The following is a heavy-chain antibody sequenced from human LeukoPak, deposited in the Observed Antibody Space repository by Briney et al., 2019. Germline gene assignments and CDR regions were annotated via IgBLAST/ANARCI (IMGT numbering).Heavy chain of an antibody. D-gene: IGHD3-10*01. V-gene: IGHV3-53*01. Sequence: GGSLRLSCAASGFTVSSNYMSWVRQAPGKGLEWVSAVTYSGAPTYYADSVKGRFTISRDNSKNTLYLQMNSLRAEDTAVYYCAKAGLGVRGYYWGQGTLVTVSS. CDR1: GFTVSSNY. CDR3: AKAGLGVRGYY. J-gene: IGHJ4*02. CDR2: TYSGAPT.